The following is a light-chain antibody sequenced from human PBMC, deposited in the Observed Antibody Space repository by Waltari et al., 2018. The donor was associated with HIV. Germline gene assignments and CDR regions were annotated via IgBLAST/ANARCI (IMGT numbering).Light chain of an antibody. J-gene: IGKJ2*01. CDR1: QSLSSRY. Sequence: EIVLTQSPGTLSLSPGERATLSCRSSQSLSSRYLAWYQHNPGQAPRLLIYGVSSRATGIPDRFSGSGSGTDFTLIISRLEPEESAVYYCQQYDKSPNTFGQGTKLEIK. CDR3: QQYDKSPNT. CDR2: GVS. V-gene: IGKV3-20*01.